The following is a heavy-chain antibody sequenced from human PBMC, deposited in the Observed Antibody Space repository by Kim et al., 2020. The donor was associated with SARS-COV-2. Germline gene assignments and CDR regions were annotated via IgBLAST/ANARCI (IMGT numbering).Heavy chain of an antibody. V-gene: IGHV1-69*01. Sequence: YAQRFQDRVTSTADESTTTAYMEFSSLRSDDTAMYYCARDHSSGTTGAFDVWGQGTVVTVSS. J-gene: IGHJ3*01. D-gene: IGHD1-1*01. CDR3: ARDHSSGTTGAFDV.